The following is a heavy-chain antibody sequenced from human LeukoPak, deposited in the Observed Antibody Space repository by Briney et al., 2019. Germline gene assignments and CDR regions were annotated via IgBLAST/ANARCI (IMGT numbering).Heavy chain of an antibody. J-gene: IGHJ5*02. Sequence: GGSLRLSCAASGFTFSSYWMHWVCQAPGKGLVWVSRINSDGSSTSYADSVKGRFTISRDNAKNTLYLQMNSLRAEDTAVYYCARDYDFWSGSNWFDPWGQGTLVTVSS. V-gene: IGHV3-74*01. CDR2: INSDGSST. CDR3: ARDYDFWSGSNWFDP. D-gene: IGHD3-3*01. CDR1: GFTFSSYW.